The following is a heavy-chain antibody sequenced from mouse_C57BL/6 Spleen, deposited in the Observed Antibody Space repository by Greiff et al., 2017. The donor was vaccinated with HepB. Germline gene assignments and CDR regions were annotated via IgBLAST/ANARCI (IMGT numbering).Heavy chain of an antibody. CDR2: ISNGGGST. CDR3: ASYYGSSWFAY. D-gene: IGHD1-1*01. V-gene: IGHV5-12*01. CDR1: GFTFSDYY. Sequence: EVKLVESGGGLVQPGGSLKLSCAASGFTFSDYYMYWVRQTPEKRLEWVAYISNGGGSTYYPDTVKGRFTISRDNAKNTLYLQMSRLKSEDTAMYYCASYYGSSWFAYWGQGTLVTVSA. J-gene: IGHJ3*01.